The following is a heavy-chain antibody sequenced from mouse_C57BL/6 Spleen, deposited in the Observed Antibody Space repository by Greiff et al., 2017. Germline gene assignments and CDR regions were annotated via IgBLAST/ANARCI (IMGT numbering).Heavy chain of an antibody. CDR3: ASSGGGNYDFCFAY. CDR1: GFNIKNTY. J-gene: IGHJ2*01. D-gene: IGHD2-1*01. CDR2: IDPANGNT. V-gene: IGHV14-3*01. Sequence: EVQRVESVAELVRPGASVKLSCTASGFNIKNTYMHWVKQRPEQGLEWIGRIDPANGNTKYASKFQGKVTITADTSSNTAYLQLSTLTAEDTAIYYCASSGGGNYDFCFAYWGQGTMLTVSA.